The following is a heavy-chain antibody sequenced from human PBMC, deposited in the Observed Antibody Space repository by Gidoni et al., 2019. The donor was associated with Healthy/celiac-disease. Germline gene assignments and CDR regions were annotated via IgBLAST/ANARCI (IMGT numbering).Heavy chain of an antibody. CDR3: ARGGGCSSTSCPVDY. D-gene: IGHD2-2*01. CDR2: TYYSGST. J-gene: IGHJ4*02. Sequence: QVQLQESGPGLVKPSQTLSLTCTVSGGSIRRGDYYWSWIRQPPGKGLEWIGYTYYSGSTYYNPSLKSRVTISVDTSKNQFSLKLSSVTAADTAVYYCARGGGCSSTSCPVDYWGQGTLVTVSS. V-gene: IGHV4-30-4*01. CDR1: GGSIRRGDYY.